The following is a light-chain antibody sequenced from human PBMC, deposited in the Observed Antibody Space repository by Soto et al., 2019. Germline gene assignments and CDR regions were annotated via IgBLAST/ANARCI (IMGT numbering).Light chain of an antibody. CDR1: SSNIGSNT. J-gene: IGLJ2*01. CDR2: SNN. V-gene: IGLV1-44*01. Sequence: QSVLTQPPSASGTPGQRVTISCSGSSSNIGSNTVNWYQQLPGTAPKLLIYSNNQRPSGVPDRFSGSKSGTSASLAISGLHSEYEADYYCAAWDDSLNGPYVVFGGGTKLTVL. CDR3: AAWDDSLNGPYVV.